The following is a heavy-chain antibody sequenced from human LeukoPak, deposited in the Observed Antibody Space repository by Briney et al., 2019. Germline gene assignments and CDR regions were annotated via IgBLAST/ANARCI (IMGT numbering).Heavy chain of an antibody. D-gene: IGHD6-13*01. J-gene: IGHJ4*02. V-gene: IGHV4-61*02. CDR2: IYTSGST. Sequence: PSQTLSLTCTVSGGSISSGSYYWSWIRQPAGKGLEWIGRIYTSGSTNYNPSLKSRVTISVDTSKNQFSLKLSSVTAADTAVYYCARGSPSWQQLPLANYFDYWGQGTLVTVSS. CDR3: ARGSPSWQQLPLANYFDY. CDR1: GGSISSGSYY.